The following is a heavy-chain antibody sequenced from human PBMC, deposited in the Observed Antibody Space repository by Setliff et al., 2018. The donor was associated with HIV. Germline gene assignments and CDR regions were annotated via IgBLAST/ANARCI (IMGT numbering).Heavy chain of an antibody. CDR2: ISSSSSYI. CDR3: ARDYKVTPQFDY. CDR1: GFTFSSYS. Sequence: PGESLKISCAASGFTFSSYSMNWVRQAPGKGLEWVSSISSSSSYIYYADSVKGRFTISRDNAKNSLYLQMNSLRAEDTAVYYCARDYKVTPQFDYWCQGTLVTAPQ. J-gene: IGHJ4*02. D-gene: IGHD5-18*01. V-gene: IGHV3-21*01.